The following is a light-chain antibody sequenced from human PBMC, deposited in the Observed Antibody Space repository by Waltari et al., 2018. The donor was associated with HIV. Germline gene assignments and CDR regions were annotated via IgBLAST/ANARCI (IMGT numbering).Light chain of an antibody. CDR3: SSYTTRAVSTYV. CDR2: EVS. CDR1: SSDVGDYHY. Sequence: QSALTQPASVSGSPGQSITISCIGTSSDVGDYHYVSWYQQHPGKAPKVIIYEVSNRPSGISDRFSGSKSGNTASLTISGLQAEDEADYYCSSYTTRAVSTYVFGTGTKVTVL. V-gene: IGLV2-14*01. J-gene: IGLJ1*01.